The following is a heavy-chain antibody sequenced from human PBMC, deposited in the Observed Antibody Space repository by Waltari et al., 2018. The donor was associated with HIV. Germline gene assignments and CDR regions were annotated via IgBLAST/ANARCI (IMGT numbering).Heavy chain of an antibody. J-gene: IGHJ3*01. V-gene: IGHV3-23*01. CDR3: VKDSGRAADVFDL. CDR1: GFTFTDFA. Sequence: QLLESGGGLVEPGVSLRLSCAASGFTFTDFAMDWVRQSPGKGLEWVSAIRGGGETFYADSVKGRFTISRDNSKNTLYLQMNSLRADDAAVYYCVKDSGRAADVFDLWGQGTMVTVSS. D-gene: IGHD3-10*01. CDR2: IRGGGET.